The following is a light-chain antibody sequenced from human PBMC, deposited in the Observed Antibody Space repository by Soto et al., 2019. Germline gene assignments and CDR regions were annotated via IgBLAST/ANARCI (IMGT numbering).Light chain of an antibody. CDR2: EVS. J-gene: IGLJ1*01. CDR1: SGDVGVYKF. V-gene: IGLV2-14*01. CDR3: GSYTGTIYV. Sequence: QSVLTQPASVSGSPGQSITISCTGTSGDVGVYKFVSWYQQHPGKAPKLIIYEVSNRPSGVSSRFSGSMSGSTASLTISGLQAEDEADYYCGSYTGTIYVSGTGTKVTVL.